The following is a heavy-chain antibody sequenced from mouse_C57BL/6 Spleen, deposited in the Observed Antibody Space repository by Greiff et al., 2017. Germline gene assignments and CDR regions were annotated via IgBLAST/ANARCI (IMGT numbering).Heavy chain of an antibody. CDR1: GFSFNTYA. CDR2: IRSKSNNYAT. CDR3: VRHGYGSSYDWYFDV. Sequence: EVHLVESGGGLVQPKGSLKLSCAASGFSFNTYAMNWVRQAPGKGLEWVARIRSKSNNYATYYADSVKDRFTISRDDSESMLYLQMNNLKTEDTAMYYCVRHGYGSSYDWYFDVWGTGTTVTVSS. V-gene: IGHV10-1*01. J-gene: IGHJ1*03. D-gene: IGHD1-1*01.